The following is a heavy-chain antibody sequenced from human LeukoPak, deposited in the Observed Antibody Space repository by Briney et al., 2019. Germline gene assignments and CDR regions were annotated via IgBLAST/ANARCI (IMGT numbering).Heavy chain of an antibody. V-gene: IGHV4-4*09. Sequence: SETLSLTCTVSGGSISSYYRSWIRQPPGKGLEWIGYIYTSGSTNYNPSLKSRVTISVDTSKNQFSLRLSSVTAADTAVHYCARRKGTGGNNWFDPWGQGTLVTVSS. CDR2: IYTSGST. D-gene: IGHD1-1*01. CDR3: ARRKGTGGNNWFDP. J-gene: IGHJ5*02. CDR1: GGSISSYY.